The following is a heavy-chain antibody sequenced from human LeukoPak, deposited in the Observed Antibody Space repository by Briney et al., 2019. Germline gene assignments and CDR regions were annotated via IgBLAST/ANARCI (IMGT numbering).Heavy chain of an antibody. CDR1: GGSFSGYY. D-gene: IGHD1-26*01. CDR2: INHSGST. CDR3: ARQERGSYYGSWY. Sequence: PSETLSLTCAVYGGSFSGYYWSWIRQPPGKGLEWIGEINHSGSTNYNPSLKSRVTISVDTSKNQFPLKLSSVTAADTAVYYCARQERGSYYGSWYWGQGTLVTVSS. V-gene: IGHV4-34*01. J-gene: IGHJ4*02.